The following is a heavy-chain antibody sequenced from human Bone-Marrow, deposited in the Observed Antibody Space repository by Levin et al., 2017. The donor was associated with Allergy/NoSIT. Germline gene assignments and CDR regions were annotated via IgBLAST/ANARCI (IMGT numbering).Heavy chain of an antibody. Sequence: NSGGSLRLSCVASGFTFGNAWMNWVRQAPGKGLQWVGRIKGKTDGGTTDYVAPVKGRFTISRDDSKKTLYLQMNSLKTEDTAIYYCTTRSHWGQGTLVTVFS. CDR1: GFTFGNAW. V-gene: IGHV3-15*01. CDR2: IKGKTDGGTT. J-gene: IGHJ4*02. CDR3: TTRSH.